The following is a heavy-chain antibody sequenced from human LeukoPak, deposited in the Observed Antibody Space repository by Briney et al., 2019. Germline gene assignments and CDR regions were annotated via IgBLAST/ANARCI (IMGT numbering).Heavy chain of an antibody. V-gene: IGHV3-30*04. J-gene: IGHJ6*03. D-gene: IGHD3-22*01. CDR3: ARDRSGGSYYYMDV. CDR2: ISYDGTNK. CDR1: GFTFSSYA. Sequence: GGSLRLSCAASGFTFSSYAMHWVRQAPGKGLEWVAVISYDGTNKKYADSVKGRFTISRDNPKNTVYLQMNSVRAEDTAVYYCARDRSGGSYYYMDVWGKGTTVTVSS.